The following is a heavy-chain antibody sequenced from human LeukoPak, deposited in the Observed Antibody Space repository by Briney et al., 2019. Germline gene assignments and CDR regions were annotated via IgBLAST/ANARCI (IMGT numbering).Heavy chain of an antibody. V-gene: IGHV4-59*01. CDR3: ARAQSRYLWPGADI. D-gene: IGHD3-10*02. J-gene: IGHJ3*02. CDR2: IYYSGST. Sequence: SETLSLTCTVSGGSISSYYWSWIRQPPGKGLEWIGDIYYSGSTNYNPSLKSRVTISVDTSKNQFSLKLSSVTAADTAVYSCARAQSRYLWPGADIWGQGTMVTVSS. CDR1: GGSISSYY.